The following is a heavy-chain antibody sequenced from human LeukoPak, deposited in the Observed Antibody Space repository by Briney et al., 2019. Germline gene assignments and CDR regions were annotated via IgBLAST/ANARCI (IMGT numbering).Heavy chain of an antibody. CDR2: ILESGST. J-gene: IGHJ3*01. D-gene: IGHD3-16*01. Sequence: SETLSLTCTVSGGSISSSSYYWGWIRQPPGKGREWIGSILESGSTFHNPSLKHRLTISVDTSKNPFSQKLSSVTAADTAVYYCESLGSSAFGFAFDVWGQGTMVTVSS. V-gene: IGHV4-39*01. CDR1: GGSISSSSYY. CDR3: ESLGSSAFGFAFDV.